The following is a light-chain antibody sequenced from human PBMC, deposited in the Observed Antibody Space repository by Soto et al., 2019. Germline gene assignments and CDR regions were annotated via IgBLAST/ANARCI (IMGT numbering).Light chain of an antibody. Sequence: EFVLTQSPGTLSLSPGERATRSGRASQTVRNNYLAWYQQKPGQAPRLLIYDASSRATGIPDRFSGGGSGTDFTLTISRLEPEDFAVYYCQQFSSYPLTFGGGTKVDIK. V-gene: IGKV3-20*01. CDR2: DAS. CDR3: QQFSSYPLT. J-gene: IGKJ4*01. CDR1: QTVRNNY.